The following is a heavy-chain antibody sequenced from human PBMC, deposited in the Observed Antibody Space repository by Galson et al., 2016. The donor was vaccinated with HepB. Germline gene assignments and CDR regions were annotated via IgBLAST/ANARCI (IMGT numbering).Heavy chain of an antibody. J-gene: IGHJ2*01. CDR2: VNSDGSRT. CDR1: GFTFSTYW. CDR3: TRETRWYFDL. Sequence: SLRLSCAASGFTFSTYWMHWVRQVPGMGLVWVSRVNSDGSRTTYVDSVKGRFTISRDNSKNTLYLQMNSLTAEDTAVYYCTRETRWYFDLWGRGTLLTVSS. V-gene: IGHV3-74*01.